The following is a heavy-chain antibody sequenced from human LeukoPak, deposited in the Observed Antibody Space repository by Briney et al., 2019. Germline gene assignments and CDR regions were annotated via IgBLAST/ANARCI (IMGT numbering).Heavy chain of an antibody. V-gene: IGHV3-21*01. J-gene: IGHJ4*02. CDR2: ISSSSSYI. Sequence: GGSLRLSCAASGFTFSSYGMNWVRQAPGKGLEWVSSISSSSSYIYYADSVKGRFTISRDNAKNSLYLQMNSLRAEDTAVYYCARHGGSYDSSGYYYFDYWGQGTLVTVSS. D-gene: IGHD3-22*01. CDR3: ARHGGSYDSSGYYYFDY. CDR1: GFTFSSYG.